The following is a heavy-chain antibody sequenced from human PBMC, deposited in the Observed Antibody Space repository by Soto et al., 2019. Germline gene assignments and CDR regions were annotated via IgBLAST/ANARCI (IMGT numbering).Heavy chain of an antibody. Sequence: GASVKVSCKASGYNFRNFGITWVRQSSGRGLEWLGWISGYNGRTSSARNFRDRVVLTTDTATNTAYMELRSLTSDDTAIYYCAREGYSSGFDHFDFWGQGTKVTVSS. CDR2: ISGYNGRT. J-gene: IGHJ3*01. D-gene: IGHD5-18*01. CDR1: GYNFRNFG. V-gene: IGHV1-18*01. CDR3: AREGYSSGFDHFDF.